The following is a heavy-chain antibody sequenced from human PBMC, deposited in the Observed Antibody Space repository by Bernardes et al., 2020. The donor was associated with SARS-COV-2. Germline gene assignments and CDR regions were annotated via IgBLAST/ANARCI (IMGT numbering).Heavy chain of an antibody. Sequence: SGPTLVKPTQTLTLTCTFSGFSLSTSGMRVSWIRQPPGKALEWLARIDWDDDKFYSTSLKTRLTISKDTSKNQVVLTMTNMDPVDTATYYCARTYSDSSAFDYWGQGTLVTVSS. D-gene: IGHD6-25*01. V-gene: IGHV2-70*04. J-gene: IGHJ4*02. CDR1: GFSLSTSGMR. CDR2: IDWDDDK. CDR3: ARTYSDSSAFDY.